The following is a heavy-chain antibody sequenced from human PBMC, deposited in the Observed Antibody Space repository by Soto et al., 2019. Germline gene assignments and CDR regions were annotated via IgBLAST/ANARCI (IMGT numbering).Heavy chain of an antibody. CDR3: ARESFSASPNFFDY. Sequence: GGSLRLSCAVSGFSFTNYEMNWVRQAPGKGLEWIAYIGLSGDTIYYADSVKGRFTISRDHAKNSLELQMNSLRGDDTALYYCARESFSASPNFFDYWGRGTQVTVSS. CDR1: GFSFTNYE. CDR2: IGLSGDTI. D-gene: IGHD3-16*01. J-gene: IGHJ4*02. V-gene: IGHV3-48*03.